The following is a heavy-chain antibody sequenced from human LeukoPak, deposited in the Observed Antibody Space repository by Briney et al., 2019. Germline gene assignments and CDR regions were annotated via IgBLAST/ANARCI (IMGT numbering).Heavy chain of an antibody. CDR3: ARTRSSGYLTFDY. CDR2: IYHSGST. CDR1: GGSITTYY. Sequence: SETLSLTCTVSGGSITTYYWSWIRQPPGKGLEWIGYIYHSGSTNYNPSLKSRVTISVDTSNNQFSLKLNSVTAADTAVYYCARTRSSGYLTFDYWGQGILVTVSS. J-gene: IGHJ4*02. D-gene: IGHD3-22*01. V-gene: IGHV4-59*01.